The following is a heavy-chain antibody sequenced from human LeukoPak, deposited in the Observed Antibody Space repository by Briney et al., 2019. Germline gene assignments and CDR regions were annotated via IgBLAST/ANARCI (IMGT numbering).Heavy chain of an antibody. Sequence: ASVKVSCKASGYAFTTYDINWVREATGQGLEWMGWMNPNSANTGYAQKVQGRVTMTRNTSISTAYMELSSLRSEDTAVYYCAIGERSYYFDYWGQGTLVTVSS. D-gene: IGHD1-1*01. V-gene: IGHV1-8*01. CDR1: GYAFTTYD. J-gene: IGHJ4*02. CDR3: AIGERSYYFDY. CDR2: MNPNSANT.